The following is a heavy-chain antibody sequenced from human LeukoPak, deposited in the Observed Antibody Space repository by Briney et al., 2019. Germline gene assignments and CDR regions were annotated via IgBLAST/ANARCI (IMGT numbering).Heavy chain of an antibody. D-gene: IGHD2-21*02. CDR2: TNPSGGGT. J-gene: IGHJ2*01. CDR3: AKDTVGIGGDYIPWYFDL. CDR1: GFTFNTYA. V-gene: IGHV3-23*01. Sequence: GGSLRLSCAASGFTFNTYAMVWVRQAPGKGLEWVSATNPSGGGTYYADSGKGRFTISRDNAKNTLYLQMNGLRAEDTAVYYCAKDTVGIGGDYIPWYFDLWGRGTLVTVSS.